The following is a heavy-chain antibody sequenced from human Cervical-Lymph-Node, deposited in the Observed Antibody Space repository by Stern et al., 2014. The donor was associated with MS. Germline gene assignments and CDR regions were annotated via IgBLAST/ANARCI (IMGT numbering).Heavy chain of an antibody. CDR1: GFTFSNYA. CDR2: ISATSGST. J-gene: IGHJ4*02. CDR3: ARQWELHLRYFHY. V-gene: IGHV3-23*04. Sequence: EVQLEESGGGLVQPGGSLRLSCEASGFTFSNYAMSWVRQVPGKGLEWVSGISATSGSTRYADPVKGRFIISRDNSMNTLYLQMNSLRAEDTAMYYCARQWELHLRYFHYWGQGTLVTVSS. D-gene: IGHD1-26*01.